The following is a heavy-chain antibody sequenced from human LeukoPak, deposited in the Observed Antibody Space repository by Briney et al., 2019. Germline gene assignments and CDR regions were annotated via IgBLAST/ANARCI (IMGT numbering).Heavy chain of an antibody. Sequence: GGSLRLSCAASGLTFSNYAMSWVRQAPGKGLEWVSAISGSDGSTHYADSVKGRFTISRDNSKNTLYLQMNSLRAEDAAVYYCANNPGRYWGQGTLVTVSS. V-gene: IGHV3-23*01. CDR2: ISGSDGST. CDR3: ANNPGRY. CDR1: GLTFSNYA. J-gene: IGHJ4*02. D-gene: IGHD3-9*01.